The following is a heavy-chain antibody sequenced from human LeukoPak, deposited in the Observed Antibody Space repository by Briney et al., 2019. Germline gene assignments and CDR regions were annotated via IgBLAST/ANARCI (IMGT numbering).Heavy chain of an antibody. Sequence: GGSLRLSCAASGFTFSNAWMSWVRQAPGKGLEWVGRIKSKTDGGTTDYAAPVKGRFTISRDDSKNTLYLQMNSLKTEDTAVYYCTTRRYSSGWYYFDYWGQGTLVTVSS. CDR2: IKSKTDGGTT. J-gene: IGHJ4*02. V-gene: IGHV3-15*01. CDR3: TTRRYSSGWYYFDY. CDR1: GFTFSNAW. D-gene: IGHD6-19*01.